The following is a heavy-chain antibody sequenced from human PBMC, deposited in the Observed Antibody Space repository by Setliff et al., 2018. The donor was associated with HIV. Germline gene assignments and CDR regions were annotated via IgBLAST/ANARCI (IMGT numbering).Heavy chain of an antibody. D-gene: IGHD4-17*01. J-gene: IGHJ4*02. Sequence: ASVKVSCKASGYTFTSCFMHWVRQAPGQGLEYMGIINPSDGTTDYAQKFQGRVTITADESTSTAYMELSSLRSEDTAVYYCASGTDYGDYLDYWGQGTLVTVSS. CDR1: GYTFTSCF. CDR2: INPSDGTT. CDR3: ASGTDYGDYLDY. V-gene: IGHV1-46*01.